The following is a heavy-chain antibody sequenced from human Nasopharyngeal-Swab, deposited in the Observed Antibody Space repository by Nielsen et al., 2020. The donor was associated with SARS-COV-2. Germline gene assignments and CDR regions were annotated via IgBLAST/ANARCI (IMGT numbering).Heavy chain of an antibody. D-gene: IGHD6-13*01. J-gene: IGHJ5*02. CDR3: ARVGSSWYFWFDP. V-gene: IGHV1-46*01. Sequence: ASVKVSCKASGYTFTSYYIHWVRQAPGQGLEWMGIINPSVSSATYAQRFEGRVTMTRDTSTSTVYMELSSLRSEDTAVYYCARVGSSWYFWFDPWGQGTLVTVSS. CDR1: GYTFTSYY. CDR2: INPSVSSA.